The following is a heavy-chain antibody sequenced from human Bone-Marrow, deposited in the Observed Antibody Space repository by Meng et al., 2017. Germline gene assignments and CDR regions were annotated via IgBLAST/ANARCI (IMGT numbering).Heavy chain of an antibody. CDR2: IYYSGST. CDR3: ASLYGDSSVWYLDL. CDR1: GGSISSGNHY. J-gene: IGHJ2*01. D-gene: IGHD4-17*01. Sequence: QVELKESGPGLVQPSQTLSLTCTVSGGSISSGNHYWSWIRQHPGKGLEYIGYIYYSGSTYYNPSLKSRVIISVDTSKNQFSLRLNSVTAADTAVYYCASLYGDSSVWYLDLWGRGTLVTVSS. V-gene: IGHV4-31*03.